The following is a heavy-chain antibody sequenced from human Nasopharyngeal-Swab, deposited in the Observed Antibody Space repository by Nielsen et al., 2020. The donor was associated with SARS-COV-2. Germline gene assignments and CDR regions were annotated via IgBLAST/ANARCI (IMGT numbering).Heavy chain of an antibody. CDR3: ASNVIPAYGSGTYHDY. J-gene: IGHJ4*02. V-gene: IGHV1-2*06. CDR2: LNTKSVGT. CDR1: GYSFAGYF. D-gene: IGHD3-10*01. Sequence: ASVKVSCKASGYSFAGYFMHWVRQAPGQGLAWMGRLNTKSVGTDYAQKLQGRVTMTRDTSISTAYMELSSLISDDTAVYYCASNVIPAYGSGTYHDYWGQGTLVTVSS.